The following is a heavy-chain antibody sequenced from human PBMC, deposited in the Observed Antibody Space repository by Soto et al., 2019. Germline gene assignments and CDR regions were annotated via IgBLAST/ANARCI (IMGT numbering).Heavy chain of an antibody. Sequence: QVQLVQSGAEVKKPGSSVKVSCKASGGTFSSYAISWVRQAPGQGLEWMGGIIPIFGTANYAQKFQGRVTITADESTSTAYMELSRLRSEDTAVYYCARARDRWNYGGSGAFDIWGQGTMVTVSS. V-gene: IGHV1-69*01. CDR2: IIPIFGTA. CDR1: GGTFSSYA. D-gene: IGHD1-7*01. J-gene: IGHJ3*02. CDR3: ARARDRWNYGGSGAFDI.